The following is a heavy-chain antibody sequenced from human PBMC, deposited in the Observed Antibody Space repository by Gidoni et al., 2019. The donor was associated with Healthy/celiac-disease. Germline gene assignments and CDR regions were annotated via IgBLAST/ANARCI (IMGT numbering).Heavy chain of an antibody. Sequence: EVQLLESGGGLVQPGGSLRLSCAASGFTFSSYAMSWVRQAPGKGLEWVSAISGSGGSTYYADSVKGRFTISRDNSKNTLYLQMNSLRAEDTAVYYCAKGGLWDIVVEELYFDYWGQGTLVTVSS. V-gene: IGHV3-23*01. J-gene: IGHJ4*02. CDR2: ISGSGGST. CDR1: GFTFSSYA. D-gene: IGHD2-2*01. CDR3: AKGGLWDIVVEELYFDY.